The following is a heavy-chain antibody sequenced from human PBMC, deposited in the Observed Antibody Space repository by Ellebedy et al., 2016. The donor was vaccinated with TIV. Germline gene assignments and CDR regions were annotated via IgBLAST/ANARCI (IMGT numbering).Heavy chain of an antibody. V-gene: IGHV3-21*01. J-gene: IGHJ6*02. CDR1: GFTFSSYS. CDR3: AREIRNWNYYGMDV. CDR2: ISSSSSYI. Sequence: GESLKISCAASGFTFSSYSMNWVRQAPGKGLEWVSSISSSSSYIYYADSVKGRFTISRDNAKNSLYLKMNSLRDEETAVYYCAREIRNWNYYGMDVWGQGTTVTVSS. D-gene: IGHD1-14*01.